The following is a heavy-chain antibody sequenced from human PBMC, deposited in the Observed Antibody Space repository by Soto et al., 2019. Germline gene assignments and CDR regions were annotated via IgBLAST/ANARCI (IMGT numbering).Heavy chain of an antibody. D-gene: IGHD4-17*01. CDR2: ISSSGGST. Sequence: HPGGSLRLSCAASGITFSSYAMSWVRQAPGKGLEWVSAISSSGGSTYYADSVKGRFAISRDNSKNTLYLQMHSLRAEDTAVYFCAKDQGYGDYTYFDYWGQGTLVTVSS. J-gene: IGHJ4*02. CDR3: AKDQGYGDYTYFDY. V-gene: IGHV3-23*01. CDR1: GITFSSYA.